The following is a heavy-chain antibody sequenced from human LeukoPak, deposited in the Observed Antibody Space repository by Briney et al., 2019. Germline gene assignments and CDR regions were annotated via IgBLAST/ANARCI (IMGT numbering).Heavy chain of an antibody. CDR3: ARLDCGGDCYSPDYFDY. V-gene: IGHV4-4*07. J-gene: IGHJ4*02. CDR2: IYTSGST. Sequence: KPSETLSLTCTVSGGSISSYYWSWIRQPAGKGLEWIGRIYTSGSTNYNPSLKSRVTISVDTSKNQFSLKLSSVTAADTAVYYCARLDCGGDCYSPDYFDYWGQGTLVTVSS. CDR1: GGSISSYY. D-gene: IGHD2-21*02.